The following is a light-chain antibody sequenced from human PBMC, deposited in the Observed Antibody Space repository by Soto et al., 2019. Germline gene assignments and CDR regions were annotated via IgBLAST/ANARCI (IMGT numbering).Light chain of an antibody. CDR3: QQYDDWPRT. V-gene: IGKV3-15*01. Sequence: EIVMTQSPATLSVSPGERVTLSCRASQSVSSNLAWYRQKLVQAPRLLIYAASTRATGIPVRFSGSGSGTEFTLTISSLQSEDFAVYYCQQYDDWPRTFGQGTKVEI. CDR1: QSVSSN. J-gene: IGKJ1*01. CDR2: AAS.